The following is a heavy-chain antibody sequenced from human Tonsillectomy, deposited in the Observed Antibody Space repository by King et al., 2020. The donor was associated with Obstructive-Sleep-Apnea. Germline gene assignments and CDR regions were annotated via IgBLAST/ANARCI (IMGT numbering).Heavy chain of an antibody. J-gene: IGHJ4*02. CDR2: IDPGDSDI. Sequence: VQLVESGAEVKKPGESLKISCQGSGYSFISYWIGWVRQMPGNGLEWMAMIDPGDSDIKYSPSFQGLVTMSVDKSSSTAYLQWSSLNVSDTALYFCARGAVAGTLRDYYFDYWGRGTLVTVSS. CDR3: ARGAVAGTLRDYYFDY. V-gene: IGHV5-51*01. D-gene: IGHD6-19*01. CDR1: GYSFISYW.